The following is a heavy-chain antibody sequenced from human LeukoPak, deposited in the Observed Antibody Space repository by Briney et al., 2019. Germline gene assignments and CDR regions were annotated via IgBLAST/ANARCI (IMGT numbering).Heavy chain of an antibody. CDR2: IKEDGSQI. J-gene: IGHJ4*02. D-gene: IGHD6-13*01. CDR1: GFSFSNYW. V-gene: IGHV3-7*01. Sequence: HPGGSLRLSCVGTGFSFSNYWMNRVRQAPGKGLEWVANIKEDGSQIYYVDSVKGRFTISRDNAENSLYLQMNSLRAEDTAMYYCARGTIAAPGTDYWGQGTLVTVSS. CDR3: ARGTIAAPGTDY.